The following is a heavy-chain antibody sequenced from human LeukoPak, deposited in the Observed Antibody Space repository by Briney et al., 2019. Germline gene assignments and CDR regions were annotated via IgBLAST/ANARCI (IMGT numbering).Heavy chain of an antibody. J-gene: IGHJ4*02. V-gene: IGHV4-39*02. CDR3: ARDDYASTLYYFDY. CDR2: IYYSGST. CDR1: GGSISSSSYY. Sequence: SETLSLTCTVSGGSISSSSYYWGWIRQPPGKGLEWIGSIYYSGSTYYNPSLKSRVTISVDTSKNQFSLKLSSVTAADTAVYFCARDDYASTLYYFDYWGQGTLVTVSS. D-gene: IGHD4-17*01.